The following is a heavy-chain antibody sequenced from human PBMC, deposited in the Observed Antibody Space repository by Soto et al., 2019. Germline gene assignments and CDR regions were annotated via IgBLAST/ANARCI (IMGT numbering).Heavy chain of an antibody. CDR1: GYTFTSYD. J-gene: IGHJ6*02. CDR2: MNPNSGNT. V-gene: IGHV1-8*01. Sequence: ASVKVSCKASGYTFTSYDINWVRQATGQGLEWMGWMNPNSGNTGYAQKFQGRVTMTRNTSISTAYMELSSLRSEDTAVYYCARARRDSSSWYRRSGYYYYGMDVWGQGTTVTVSS. CDR3: ARARRDSSSWYRRSGYYYYGMDV. D-gene: IGHD6-13*01.